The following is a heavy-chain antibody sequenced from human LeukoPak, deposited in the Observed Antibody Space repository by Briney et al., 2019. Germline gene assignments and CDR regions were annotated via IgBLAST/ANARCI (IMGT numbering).Heavy chain of an antibody. CDR1: GYSFTSYW. J-gene: IGHJ4*02. D-gene: IGHD3-3*01. V-gene: IGHV5-51*01. Sequence: GESLKISWKGSGYSFTSYWIAWVPQMPGKGLEWMRIIYPGDSDTRYSPSFQGQVTISADKSISTAYLQWSRLNASDTAMYYCARIYDFWSGYPQYYFDYWGQGTLVTVSS. CDR3: ARIYDFWSGYPQYYFDY. CDR2: IYPGDSDT.